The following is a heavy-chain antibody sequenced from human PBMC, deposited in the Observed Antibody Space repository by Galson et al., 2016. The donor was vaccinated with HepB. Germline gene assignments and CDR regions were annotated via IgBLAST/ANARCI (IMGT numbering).Heavy chain of an antibody. CDR2: IYYSGST. J-gene: IGHJ5*02. CDR1: GASISSYL. D-gene: IGHD2-2*01. V-gene: IGHV4-59*01. Sequence: SETLSLTCTVSGASISSYLWSWIRQPPGRGLEWIGFIYYSGSTNYNPSLESRFPISVDTSKNQFSLKLTSVTTADTAVYYCAREARGVPAANYFDPWGEGTLVTVSS. CDR3: AREARGVPAANYFDP.